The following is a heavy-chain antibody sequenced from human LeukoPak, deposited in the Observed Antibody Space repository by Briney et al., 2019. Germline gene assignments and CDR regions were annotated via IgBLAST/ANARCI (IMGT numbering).Heavy chain of an antibody. Sequence: GGSLRLSCAASGFTFSSYNMNWVRQAPGKGLEWVSSISTRSSDIYYVDSVKGRFTISRDNAKNTLYLQMNSLRVEDTAAYYCARDFLGMDVWGQGTTVTVSS. CDR3: ARDFLGMDV. J-gene: IGHJ6*02. CDR1: GFTFSSYN. V-gene: IGHV3-21*01. CDR2: ISTRSSDI.